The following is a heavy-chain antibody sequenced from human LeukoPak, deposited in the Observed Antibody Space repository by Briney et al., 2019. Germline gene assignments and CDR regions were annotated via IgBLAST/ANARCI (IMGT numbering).Heavy chain of an antibody. J-gene: IGHJ4*02. V-gene: IGHV3-48*03. CDR3: AREPNTYGDFLFDY. CDR1: GFTFSSYE. D-gene: IGHD4-17*01. Sequence: GSLRLSCAASGFTFSSYEMNWVRQAPGKGLEWVSYISSSGSTIYYADSVKGRFTISRDNAKNSLYLQMNTLSAEDTAVYYCAREPNTYGDFLFDYWGQGTLVTVSS. CDR2: ISSSGSTI.